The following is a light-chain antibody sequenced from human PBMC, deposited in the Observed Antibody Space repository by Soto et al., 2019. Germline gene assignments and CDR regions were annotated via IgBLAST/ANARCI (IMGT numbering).Light chain of an antibody. J-gene: IGLJ1*01. CDR3: GTWDSSLSGFV. Sequence: SVLSQPPSVSAAPGQKVTISCSGGSSNIDNNYVSCFQQLPGTAPKLLINENNKRPSGIPRRFSGSKSGTSATLGITGLQTGDEADYYCGTWDSSLSGFVFGTGTKVTDL. CDR2: ENN. CDR1: SSNIDNNY. V-gene: IGLV1-51*02.